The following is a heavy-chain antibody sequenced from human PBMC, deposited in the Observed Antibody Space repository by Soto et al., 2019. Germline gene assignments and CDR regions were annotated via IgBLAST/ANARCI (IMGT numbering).Heavy chain of an antibody. CDR2: ISSSSSYI. CDR1: GFTFSSYS. CDR3: ASTQPRYNWNDLGYFDY. Sequence: GGSLRLSCAASGFTFSSYSMNWVRQAPGKGLEWVSSISSSSSYIYYADTVKGRFTISRDNAKNSLYLQMNSLRAEDTAVYYCASTQPRYNWNDLGYFDYWGQGTLVTVSS. V-gene: IGHV3-21*06. J-gene: IGHJ4*02. D-gene: IGHD1-1*01.